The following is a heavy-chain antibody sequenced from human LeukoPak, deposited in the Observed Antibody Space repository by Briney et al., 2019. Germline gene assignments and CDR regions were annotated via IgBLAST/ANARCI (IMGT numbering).Heavy chain of an antibody. J-gene: IGHJ4*02. V-gene: IGHV3-30*04. CDR1: GFTFSSYA. Sequence: GGPLRLSCAASGFTFSSYAMHWVRQAPGKGLEWVAVISYDGSNKYYADSVKGRFTISRDNSKNTLYLQMNSLRAEDTAVYYCARGKQFVSDYWGQGTLVTVSS. D-gene: IGHD6-6*01. CDR3: ARGKQFVSDY. CDR2: ISYDGSNK.